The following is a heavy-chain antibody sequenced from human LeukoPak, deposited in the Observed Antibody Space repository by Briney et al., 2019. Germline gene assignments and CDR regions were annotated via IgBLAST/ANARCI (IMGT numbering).Heavy chain of an antibody. Sequence: GASVKVSCKASGGTFSSYAISWVRQAPGQGLEWMGGIIPIFGTANYAQKFQCRVTITADESTSTAYMELSSLRSEDTAVYYCASGGYAPEGYWGQGTLVTVSS. V-gene: IGHV1-69*13. J-gene: IGHJ4*02. CDR3: ASGGYAPEGY. D-gene: IGHD5-12*01. CDR1: GGTFSSYA. CDR2: IIPIFGTA.